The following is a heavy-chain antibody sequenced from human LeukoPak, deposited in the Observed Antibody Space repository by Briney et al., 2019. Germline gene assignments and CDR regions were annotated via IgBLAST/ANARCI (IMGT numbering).Heavy chain of an antibody. D-gene: IGHD3-22*01. CDR3: ARTYYYDSSGRAKVRFDP. CDR2: IYYSGST. CDR1: GGSISSYY. Sequence: SETLSLTCTVSGGSISSYYWSWIRQPPGKGLDWIGYIYYSGSTNYNPSLKSRVTISVDTSKNQFSLKLSSVTAADTAVYYCARTYYYDSSGRAKVRFDPWGQGTLVTVSS. V-gene: IGHV4-59*08. J-gene: IGHJ5*02.